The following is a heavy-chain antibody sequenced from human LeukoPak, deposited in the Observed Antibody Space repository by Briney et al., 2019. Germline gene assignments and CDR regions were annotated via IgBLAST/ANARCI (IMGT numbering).Heavy chain of an antibody. Sequence: GGSLRLSCTACGVTFRSYTMSWVRQAPGKGLKWVSTITTGGPNTYYADSVKGRFTVSRDDSKNTLYLQMNSLRAEDTAVYYCAKDGGLWVSAHWGDSWGRGTLVTVSS. CDR1: GVTFRSYT. J-gene: IGHJ4*02. CDR3: AKDGGLWVSAHWGDS. D-gene: IGHD7-27*01. CDR2: ITTGGPNT. V-gene: IGHV3-23*01.